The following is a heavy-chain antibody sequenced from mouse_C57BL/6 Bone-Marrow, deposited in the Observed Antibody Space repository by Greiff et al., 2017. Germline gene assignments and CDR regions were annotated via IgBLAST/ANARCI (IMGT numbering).Heavy chain of an antibody. CDR2: IYPRSGNT. V-gene: IGHV1-81*01. J-gene: IGHJ4*01. CDR3: ARSAPPLLSSYAMDY. CDR1: GYTFTSYG. D-gene: IGHD2-10*01. Sequence: QVRLKESGAELARPGASVKLSCKASGYTFTSYGISWVKQRTGQGLEWIGEIYPRSGNTYYNEKFKGKATLTADKSSSTAYMELRSLTSEDSAVYFCARSAPPLLSSYAMDYWGQGTSVTVSS.